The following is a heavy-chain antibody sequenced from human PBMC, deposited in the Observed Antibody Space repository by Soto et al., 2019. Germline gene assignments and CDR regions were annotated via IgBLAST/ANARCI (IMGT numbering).Heavy chain of an antibody. J-gene: IGHJ4*02. V-gene: IGHV3-23*01. D-gene: IGHD6-19*01. Sequence: GGSLRLSCAASGFTFSSYAMSWVRQAPGQGLEWVSAISGSGGSTYYADSVKGRFTISRDNSKNTLYLQMNSLRAEDTAVYYCAKDLWVVPHTSFDYWGQGTLVTVSS. CDR1: GFTFSSYA. CDR3: AKDLWVVPHTSFDY. CDR2: ISGSGGST.